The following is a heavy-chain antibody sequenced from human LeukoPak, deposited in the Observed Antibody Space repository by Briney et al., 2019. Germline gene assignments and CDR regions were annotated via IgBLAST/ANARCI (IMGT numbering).Heavy chain of an antibody. Sequence: GRSLRLSCAASGFTFSSYGMHWVRQAPGKGLEWVAVISYDGSNKYYADSVRGRFTISRDNAKNTLYLQMNSLRADDTAVYYCAALDHGHDFWGQGTLVTVSS. CDR3: AALDHGHDF. V-gene: IGHV3-30*03. CDR2: ISYDGSNK. J-gene: IGHJ4*02. CDR1: GFTFSSYG.